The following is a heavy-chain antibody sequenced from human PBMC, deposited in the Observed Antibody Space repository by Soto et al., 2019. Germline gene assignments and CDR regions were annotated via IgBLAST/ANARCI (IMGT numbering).Heavy chain of an antibody. Sequence: SETLSLTCAVSGDSISSGYHWAWIRQPPGKGLEWVASIYHSGTTYYNPSLTSRVTISVDTSKNQFSLKLTSVTAADSAVYYYAGKHSVGYDHYF. CDR1: GDSISSGYH. CDR3: AGKHSVGYDHYF. CDR2: IYHSGTT. J-gene: IGHJ4*01. D-gene: IGHD5-12*01. V-gene: IGHV4-38-2*01.